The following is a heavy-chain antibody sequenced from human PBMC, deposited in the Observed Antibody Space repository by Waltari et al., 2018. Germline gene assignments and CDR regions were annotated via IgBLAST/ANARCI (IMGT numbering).Heavy chain of an antibody. J-gene: IGHJ4*02. D-gene: IGHD1-26*01. V-gene: IGHV3-23*01. Sequence: EVQLLESGGDLVQPGGSLRLSCAASGFTFSNCAMSWVRQAPGKGLVWVSFIVGDGSSTYYADSVKGRFTISRDNSKDTLYLQMNSLRAEDTAVYYCVKGSASYSRDFDCWGQGALVTVSS. CDR2: IVGDGSST. CDR1: GFTFSNCA. CDR3: VKGSASYSRDFDC.